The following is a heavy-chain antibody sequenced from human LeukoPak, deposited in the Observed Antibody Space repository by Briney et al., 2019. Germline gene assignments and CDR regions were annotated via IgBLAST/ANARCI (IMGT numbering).Heavy chain of an antibody. CDR3: AKDLGLWSGYTSDY. CDR2: ISSSGANI. V-gene: IGHV3-23*01. CDR1: GFTFSSYA. J-gene: IGHJ4*02. Sequence: GGSLTLSCTASGFTFSSYAMSWVRQAPGKGLEWVSAISSSGANINYADSVKGRFTISRDNSRNTLYLQMNSLRAEDTAVYYCAKDLGLWSGYTSDYWGQGTLVTVSS. D-gene: IGHD3-3*01.